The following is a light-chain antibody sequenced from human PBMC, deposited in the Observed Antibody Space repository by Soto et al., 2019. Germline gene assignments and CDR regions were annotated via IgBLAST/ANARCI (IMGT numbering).Light chain of an antibody. J-gene: IGLJ1*01. Sequence: SYELTQPSSVSVSPGQTASITCSGEKLGDKYACWYQQKPGQSPVLVIYQDNKRPSGIPERFSGSNAGNTATLTISGTQTMYEADYYCQAWDSSTYVFGTGTTVTVL. CDR1: KLGDKY. CDR2: QDN. V-gene: IGLV3-1*01. CDR3: QAWDSSTYV.